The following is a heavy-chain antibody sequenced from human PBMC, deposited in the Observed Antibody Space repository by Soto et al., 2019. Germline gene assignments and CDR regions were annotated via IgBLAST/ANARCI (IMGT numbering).Heavy chain of an antibody. D-gene: IGHD2-2*02. CDR3: AREYTYGSNCFDC. J-gene: IGHJ4*01. CDR1: GVSISSAAYY. CDR2: ISHSGST. Sequence: QVQLQESGPGLVKPSQTLSLTCTVSGVSISSAAYYWSWIRQHPGKGLKWTGYISHSGSTYYNPSLKSRVIIAVDTSKNQFSLSLTSVTAADTAVYYCAREYTYGSNCFDCWGHGALVTVSS. V-gene: IGHV4-31*03.